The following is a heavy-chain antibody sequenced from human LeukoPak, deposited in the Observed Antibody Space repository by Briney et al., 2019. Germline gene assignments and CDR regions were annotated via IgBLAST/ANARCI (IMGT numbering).Heavy chain of an antibody. D-gene: IGHD2-21*01. CDR1: GGTFSSYT. CDR2: INAGNGDT. V-gene: IGHV1-3*01. J-gene: IGHJ4*02. Sequence: ASVKVSCKAPGGTFSSYTISWVRQAPGQGLEWMGWINAGNGDTKYSHHFQGRVTITRDTSASTAYMEMSNLTSEDTALYYCARDDCGDTCYPGGYWGQGTLVTVSS. CDR3: ARDDCGDTCYPGGY.